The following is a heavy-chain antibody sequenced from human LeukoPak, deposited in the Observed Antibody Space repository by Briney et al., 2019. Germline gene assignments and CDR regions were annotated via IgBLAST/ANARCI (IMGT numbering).Heavy chain of an antibody. CDR1: GGTFSSYA. V-gene: IGHV1-69*05. CDR2: IIPIFGTA. J-gene: IGHJ4*02. Sequence: ASVKVSCKASGGTFSSYAISWVRQAPGQGLEWMGGIIPIFGTANYAQKFQGRVTITTDESTSTAYMELSSLRSEDTAVYYCATGGDIVVVPAAIGSYFDYRGQGTLVTVSS. CDR3: ATGGDIVVVPAAIGSYFDY. D-gene: IGHD2-2*02.